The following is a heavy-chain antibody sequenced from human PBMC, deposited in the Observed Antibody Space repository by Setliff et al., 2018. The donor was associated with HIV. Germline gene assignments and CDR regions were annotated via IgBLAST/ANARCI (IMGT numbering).Heavy chain of an antibody. J-gene: IGHJ4*02. V-gene: IGHV3-23*01. D-gene: IGHD1-1*01. CDR2: ISATGTYT. Sequence: PGGSLRLSCAASGFTFSSYAMTWVRQAPGKGLEWVSAISATGTYTYYADAVKGRFTISRDNFRNTLSLQMNSLTAEDSAIYYCAKVDDGQCNTFNCRDFDYWGRGTLVTVSS. CDR1: GFTFSSYA. CDR3: AKVDDGQCNTFNCRDFDY.